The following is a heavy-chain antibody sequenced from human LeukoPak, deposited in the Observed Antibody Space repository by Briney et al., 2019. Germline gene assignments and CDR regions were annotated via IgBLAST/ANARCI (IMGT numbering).Heavy chain of an antibody. CDR2: ISSSGSTI. V-gene: IGHV3-48*04. Sequence: AGGSLRLSCAASGFTFSSYSMNWVRQAPGKGLEWVSYISSSGSTIYYADSVKGRFTISRDNAKNSLYLQMNSLRAEDTAVYYCARDRRQLATGLNWFDPWGQGTLVTVSS. J-gene: IGHJ5*02. CDR3: ARDRRQLATGLNWFDP. D-gene: IGHD6-13*01. CDR1: GFTFSSYS.